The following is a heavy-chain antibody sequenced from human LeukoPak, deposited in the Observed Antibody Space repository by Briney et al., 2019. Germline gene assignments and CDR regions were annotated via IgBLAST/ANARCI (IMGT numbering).Heavy chain of an antibody. J-gene: IGHJ4*02. CDR1: GGSISSYH. CDR2: IYYSGST. CDR3: ARVERNYGFDY. V-gene: IGHV4-59*01. D-gene: IGHD4-17*01. Sequence: SETLSLTCTVSGGSISSYHGSWIRQPPGKGLEWIGYIYYSGSTNYNPSLKSRVTISVDTSKNQFSLKLSSVTAADTAVYYCARVERNYGFDYWGQGTLVTVSS.